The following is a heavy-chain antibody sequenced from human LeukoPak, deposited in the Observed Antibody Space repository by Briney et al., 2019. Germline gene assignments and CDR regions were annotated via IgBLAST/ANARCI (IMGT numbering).Heavy chain of an antibody. CDR2: RWYDGSNK. CDR1: GFTFSSDG. Sequence: GGSLRLSCAASGFTFSSDGMHWVRQAPGKGLEWVAVRWYDGSNKYYADSVKGRFTISRDNSKDMLYLQMNSLSAEDTAVYYCAKDLYSSSHYYYYYMDVWGKGTTVTVSS. V-gene: IGHV3-33*06. J-gene: IGHJ6*03. CDR3: AKDLYSSSHYYYYYMDV. D-gene: IGHD6-6*01.